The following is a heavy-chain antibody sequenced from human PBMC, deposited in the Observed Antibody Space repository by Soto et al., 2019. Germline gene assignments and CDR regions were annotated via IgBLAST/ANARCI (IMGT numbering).Heavy chain of an antibody. CDR3: ARVPSPFDYYYAMDV. D-gene: IGHD3-16*01. Sequence: PSETLSLTCTVSGDSITSCNKYWRWIRQPPGKGLEWIGYIFSSGTTYYNPSLKSRLTMSLDASQNQFSLKLNSLTDADTAVYFCARVPSPFDYYYAMDVRGQGTTVTVSS. J-gene: IGHJ6*02. V-gene: IGHV4-30-4*01. CDR1: GDSITSCNKY. CDR2: IFSSGTT.